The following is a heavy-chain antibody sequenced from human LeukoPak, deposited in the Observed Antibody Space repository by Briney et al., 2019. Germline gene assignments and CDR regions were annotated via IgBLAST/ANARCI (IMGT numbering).Heavy chain of an antibody. J-gene: IGHJ4*02. CDR2: IKQDGSEK. Sequence: GGSLRLSCAASGFTFSSYWMSWVRQAPGKGLEWVANIKQDGSEKYYVDSVKGRFTISRDNAKNSLYLQMNSLTAEDTAVYYCATQVRRYSSGRDYWGQGTLVTVSS. CDR1: GFTFSSYW. V-gene: IGHV3-7*01. D-gene: IGHD6-19*01. CDR3: ATQVRRYSSGRDY.